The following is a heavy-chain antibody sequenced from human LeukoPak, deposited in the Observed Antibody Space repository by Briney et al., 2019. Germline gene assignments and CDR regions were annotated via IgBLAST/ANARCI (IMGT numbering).Heavy chain of an antibody. V-gene: IGHV1-18*01. Sequence: ASVKVSCKASGYTFTSYGISWVRQAPGQGLEWMGWICAYNGNTNYAQKLQGRVTMTTDTSTSTAYMELRSLRSDDTAVYYCARGTRVSVNNWYFDLWGRGTLVTVSS. CDR2: ICAYNGNT. J-gene: IGHJ2*01. CDR1: GYTFTSYG. CDR3: ARGTRVSVNNWYFDL. D-gene: IGHD1-14*01.